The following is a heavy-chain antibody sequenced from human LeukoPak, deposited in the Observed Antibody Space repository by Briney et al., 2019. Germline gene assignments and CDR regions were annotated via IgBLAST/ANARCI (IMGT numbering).Heavy chain of an antibody. CDR2: IIPIFGTA. D-gene: IGHD6-19*01. CDR1: GGTFSSYA. CDR3: ARALLNPGIAVAGPYYFDY. Sequence: SVKVSCKPSGGTFSSYAISWVRQAPGQGLEWMGRIIPIFGTANYAQKFQGRVTITTDESTSTAYMELSSLRSEDTAVYYCARALLNPGIAVAGPYYFDYWGQGTLVTVSS. J-gene: IGHJ4*02. V-gene: IGHV1-69*05.